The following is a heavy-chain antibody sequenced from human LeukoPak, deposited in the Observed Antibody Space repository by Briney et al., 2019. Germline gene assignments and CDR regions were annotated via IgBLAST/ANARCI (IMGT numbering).Heavy chain of an antibody. D-gene: IGHD5-24*01. V-gene: IGHV3-21*01. CDR2: ISSSSSYI. CDR3: ARDLEMATNTAHDAFDI. CDR1: GFTFSSYS. Sequence: GGSLRLSCVVSGFTFSSYSMNWVRQAPGKGLEWVSSISSSSSYIYYADSVKGRFTISRDNAKNSPYLQMNSLRVEDTAVYYCARDLEMATNTAHDAFDIWGQGTMVTVSS. J-gene: IGHJ3*02.